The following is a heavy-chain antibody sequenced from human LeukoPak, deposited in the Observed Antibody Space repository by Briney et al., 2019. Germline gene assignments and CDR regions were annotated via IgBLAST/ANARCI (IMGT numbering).Heavy chain of an antibody. D-gene: IGHD2-2*01. CDR3: ARDCSSTSCYGRAFDI. Sequence: SVKVSCKASGGTFSSYAISWVRQAPGQGLEWMGGIIPIFGTANYAQKFQGRVTITADESTSTAYMELSSLRSEDTAVCYCARDCSSTSCYGRAFDIWGQGTMVTVSS. J-gene: IGHJ3*02. V-gene: IGHV1-69*13. CDR2: IIPIFGTA. CDR1: GGTFSSYA.